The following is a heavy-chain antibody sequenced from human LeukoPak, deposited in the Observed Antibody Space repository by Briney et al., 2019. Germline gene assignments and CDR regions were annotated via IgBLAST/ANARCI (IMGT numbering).Heavy chain of an antibody. Sequence: GGSLRLSCAASGFTFSSYAMHWVRQAPGKGLEYVSAISSNGGSTYYANSVKGRFTISRDNSKNTLYLQMGSLRAEDMAVYYCARPYYYDSSGSDCYYYYGTDVWGQGTTVTVSS. CDR1: GFTFSSYA. D-gene: IGHD3-22*01. CDR3: ARPYYYDSSGSDCYYYYGTDV. V-gene: IGHV3-64*01. CDR2: ISSNGGST. J-gene: IGHJ6*02.